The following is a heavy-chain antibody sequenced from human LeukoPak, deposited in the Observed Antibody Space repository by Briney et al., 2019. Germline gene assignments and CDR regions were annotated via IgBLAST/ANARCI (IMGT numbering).Heavy chain of an antibody. CDR1: GFTFSSYG. CDR3: ARDYYDSSGYYQVSY. V-gene: IGHV3-30*03. J-gene: IGHJ4*02. Sequence: GGSLRLSCAASGFTFSSYGVHWVRQAPGKGREGVTVISYDGSNKDFADSLKGRFTISRDNSKNTLYLQMNSLRAEDTAVYYCARDYYDSSGYYQVSYWGQGTLVTVSS. CDR2: ISYDGSNK. D-gene: IGHD3-22*01.